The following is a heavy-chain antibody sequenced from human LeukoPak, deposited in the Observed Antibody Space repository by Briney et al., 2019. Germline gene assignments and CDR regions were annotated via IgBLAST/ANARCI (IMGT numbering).Heavy chain of an antibody. CDR3: AKMVREFYTISCYFDY. CDR2: ISGSGAGT. D-gene: IGHD2-8*01. CDR1: GFTFSSYA. V-gene: IGHV3-23*01. J-gene: IGHJ4*02. Sequence: PGGSLRLSCAVSGFTFSSYAMNWVRQAPGKGLEWVSGISGSGAGTYYADSVKGRFTISRDNSKNTLYLQMNSLRAEDTAVYYCAKMVREFYTISCYFDYWGQGTLVTVSS.